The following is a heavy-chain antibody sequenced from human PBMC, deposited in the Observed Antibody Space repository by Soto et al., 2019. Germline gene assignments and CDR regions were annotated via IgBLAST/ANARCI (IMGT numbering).Heavy chain of an antibody. Sequence: QVQLVESGGGVVQPGRSLRLSCAASGFTFSSYGMHWVRQAPGKGLEWVAVISYDGSNKYYADSVKGRFTISRDNSKNTLYLQMNSLRAEDTAVYYCAKARFAVVVPAAIPWFDPWGQGTLVTVSS. J-gene: IGHJ5*02. CDR2: ISYDGSNK. CDR3: AKARFAVVVPAAIPWFDP. CDR1: GFTFSSYG. V-gene: IGHV3-30*18. D-gene: IGHD2-2*01.